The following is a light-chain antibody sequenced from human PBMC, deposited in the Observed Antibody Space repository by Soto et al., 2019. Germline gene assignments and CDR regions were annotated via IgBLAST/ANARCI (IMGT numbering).Light chain of an antibody. CDR3: QQINSYPIT. Sequence: DIQLTQSPSFLSASVGDRVTITCRASQGINSYLAWYQQKPGKVPKLLIYAATTLQSGVTSRFSRSGSGTEFTLTISSLQPEDFATYYCQQINSYPITFGQGTRLEI. V-gene: IGKV1-9*01. J-gene: IGKJ5*01. CDR1: QGINSY. CDR2: AAT.